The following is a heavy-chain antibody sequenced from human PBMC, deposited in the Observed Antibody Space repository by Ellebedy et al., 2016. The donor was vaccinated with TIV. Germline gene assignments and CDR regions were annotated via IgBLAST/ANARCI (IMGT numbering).Heavy chain of an antibody. CDR3: ARGYNWFDP. CDR1: GGSFSGYY. J-gene: IGHJ5*02. V-gene: IGHV4-59*06. Sequence: MPSETLSPTCGVNGGSFSGYYWTWIRQPPGQGLEWIGYIYYSGSTYYNPSLKSRLTISVDTSKNQFSLKLTSVTAADTAVYYCARGYNWFDPWGQGTLVTVSS. CDR2: IYYSGST.